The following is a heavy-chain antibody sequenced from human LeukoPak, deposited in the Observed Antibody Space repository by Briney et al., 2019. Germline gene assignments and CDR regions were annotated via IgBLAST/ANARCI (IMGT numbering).Heavy chain of an antibody. CDR3: ARMGGYRDNARAFDI. V-gene: IGHV4-59*01. J-gene: IGHJ3*02. CDR1: GGSISSYY. Sequence: SETLSLTCTVSGGSISSYYWSWIRQPAGKGLEWIGCIYYSGSTNYNPSLKSRVTISVDTPKNQFSLKLSSVTAADTTVYYCARMGGYRDNARAFDIGSQGTMVTVPS. CDR2: IYYSGST. D-gene: IGHD6-25*01.